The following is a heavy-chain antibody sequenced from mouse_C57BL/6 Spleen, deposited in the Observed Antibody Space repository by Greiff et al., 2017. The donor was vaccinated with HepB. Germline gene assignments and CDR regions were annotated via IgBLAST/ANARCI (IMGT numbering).Heavy chain of an antibody. V-gene: IGHV1-39*01. J-gene: IGHJ2*01. D-gene: IGHD1-1*01. CDR3: AREYYGSSQGYFDY. Sequence: EVKLMESGPELVKPGASVKISCKASGYSFTDYNMNWVKQSNGKSLEWIGVINPNYGTTSYNQKFKGKATLTVDQSSSTAYMQLNSLTSEDSAVYYCAREYYGSSQGYFDYWGQGTTLTVSS. CDR2: INPNYGTT. CDR1: GYSFTDYN.